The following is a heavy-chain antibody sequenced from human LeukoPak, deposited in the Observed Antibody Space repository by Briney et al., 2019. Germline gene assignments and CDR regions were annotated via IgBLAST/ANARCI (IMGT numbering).Heavy chain of an antibody. CDR1: GYTFTSYG. V-gene: IGHV1-46*01. CDR2: INPSGGST. CDR3: ATDHGSRPPYYYYYGMDV. J-gene: IGHJ6*02. Sequence: EASVKVSCKASGYTFTSYGISWVRQAPGQGLEWMGIINPSGGSTSYAQKFQGRVTMTRDTSTSTVYMELSSLRSEDTAVYYCATDHGSRPPYYYYYGMDVWGQGTTVTVSS. D-gene: IGHD3-10*01.